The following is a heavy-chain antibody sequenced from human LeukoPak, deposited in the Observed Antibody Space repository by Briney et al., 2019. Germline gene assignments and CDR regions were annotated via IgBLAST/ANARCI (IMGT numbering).Heavy chain of an antibody. CDR3: ARVKVTKTYYYYYYMDV. CDR1: GYTFTSYD. J-gene: IGHJ6*03. V-gene: IGHV1-8*01. Sequence: ASVKVSCKASGYTFTSYDINWVRQATGQGLEWMGWMNPNSGNTGYARKFQGRVTMTRNTSISTAYMELSSLRSEDTAVYYCARVKVTKTYYYYYYMDVWGKGTTVTVSS. CDR2: MNPNSGNT. D-gene: IGHD4-11*01.